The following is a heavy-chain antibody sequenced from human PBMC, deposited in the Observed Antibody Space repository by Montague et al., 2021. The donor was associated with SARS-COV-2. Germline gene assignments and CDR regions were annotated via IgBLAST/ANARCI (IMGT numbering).Heavy chain of an antibody. CDR1: GGSISSYY. CDR3: ARGSYGPDGFDI. V-gene: IGHV4-59*01. J-gene: IGHJ3*02. D-gene: IGHD5-18*01. Sequence: SETLSLTCTVSGGSISSYYCNWVRQPPGKGLEWIGDIYLCWSTXXXPTXSSRVTISLDTSKNQISLKLNSVTAADTAVYYCARGSYGPDGFDIWGQGTMVTVSS. CDR2: IYLCWST.